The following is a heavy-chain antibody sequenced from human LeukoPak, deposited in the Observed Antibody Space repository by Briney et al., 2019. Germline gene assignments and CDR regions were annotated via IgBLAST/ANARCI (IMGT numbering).Heavy chain of an antibody. CDR2: ISSSSSYM. CDR1: GFTFSSYG. J-gene: IGHJ6*03. CDR3: ATHGSAHYYMDV. V-gene: IGHV3-21*04. D-gene: IGHD2-2*03. Sequence: KPGRSLRLSCAASGFTFSSYGMHWVRQAPGKGLEWVSSISSSSSYMYYADSVKGRFAISRDNAKNSLYMQVNSLRAEDTAVYYCATHGSAHYYMDVWGKGTTVTISS.